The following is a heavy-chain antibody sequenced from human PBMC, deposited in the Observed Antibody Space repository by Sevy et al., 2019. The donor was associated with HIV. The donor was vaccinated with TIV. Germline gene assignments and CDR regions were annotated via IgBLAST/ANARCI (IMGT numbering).Heavy chain of an antibody. D-gene: IGHD3-22*01. Sequence: GGSLRLSCAASGFTFSSYSMNWVRQAPGKGLEWVSYISSSSTIYYADPVKGRFTISRDNAKNSLYLQMNSLRAEDTAVYYCARTGPPGYYYDSSGSDYWGQGTLVTVSS. CDR3: ARTGPPGYYYDSSGSDY. V-gene: IGHV3-48*01. CDR2: ISSSSTI. CDR1: GFTFSSYS. J-gene: IGHJ4*02.